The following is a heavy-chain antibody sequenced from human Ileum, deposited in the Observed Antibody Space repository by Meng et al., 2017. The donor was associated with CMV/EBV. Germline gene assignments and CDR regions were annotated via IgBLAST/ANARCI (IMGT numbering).Heavy chain of an antibody. J-gene: IGHJ3*02. CDR3: ARDRCGTNGCHNDADI. V-gene: IGHV3-74*01. Sequence: GGSLRLSCAASGFDFSSYGMRWVRQVPGKGLEWVSLIHGDGRVYINADSAKGRFTISRDNSKNSSYLQMSGLRADDTAVYYCARDRCGTNGCHNDADIWGQGTRVTVSS. D-gene: IGHD2-8*01. CDR2: IHGDGRVY. CDR1: GFDFSSYG.